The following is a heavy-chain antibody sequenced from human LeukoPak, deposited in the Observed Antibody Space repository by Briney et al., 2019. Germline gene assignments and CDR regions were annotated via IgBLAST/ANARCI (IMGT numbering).Heavy chain of an antibody. J-gene: IGHJ3*02. V-gene: IGHV4-39*01. CDR1: GGSISSGSYY. CDR3: ARPRPSSGRMNDAFDI. CDR2: IDYSGRT. Sequence: PSETLSLTCTVSGGSISSGSYYWGWIRQPPGKGLEWIGSIDYSGRTYYNPSLESRVPICVDTSENQFSLKVRSVTAPDTAVYYCARPRPSSGRMNDAFDIWGQGTMVTVSS. D-gene: IGHD6-19*01.